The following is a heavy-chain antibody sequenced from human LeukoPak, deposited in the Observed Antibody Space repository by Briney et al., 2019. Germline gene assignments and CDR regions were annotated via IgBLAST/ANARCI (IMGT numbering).Heavy chain of an antibody. Sequence: RPGGSLRLSCAASGFPFSNYAMSWVRQAPGKGLEWVSAITGSGANTYYADSVRGRFTISRDNSKNTLYLQMNSLRAEDTAVYYCAKGADGGTYYLFVYWGQGTLVTVSS. V-gene: IGHV3-23*01. CDR3: AKGADGGTYYLFVY. CDR1: GFPFSNYA. D-gene: IGHD1-26*01. J-gene: IGHJ4*02. CDR2: ITGSGANT.